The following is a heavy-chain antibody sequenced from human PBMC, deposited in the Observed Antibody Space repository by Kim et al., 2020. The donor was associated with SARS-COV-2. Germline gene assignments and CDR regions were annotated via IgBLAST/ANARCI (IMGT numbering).Heavy chain of an antibody. V-gene: IGHV6-1*01. J-gene: IGHJ5*02. CDR3: ARGEQGLVSDAFDP. Sequence: AVSVKSRITINPDTSTNQFSLQLNSVTPEDTAVYYCARGEQGLVSDAFDPWGQGTLVTVSS. D-gene: IGHD6-19*01.